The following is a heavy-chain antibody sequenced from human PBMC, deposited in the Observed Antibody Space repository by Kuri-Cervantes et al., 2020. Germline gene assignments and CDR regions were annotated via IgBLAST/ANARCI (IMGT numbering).Heavy chain of an antibody. J-gene: IGHJ4*02. D-gene: IGHD4-23*01. Sequence: ETLSLTCAASGFTFNSYWMTWVRQAPGKGLEWVATIKHDGSEKTYVDSVKGRFTISRDNAKDSLYLQMNSLRAEDTAVYYCARAPPAGGKDRGVDYWGQGTLVTVSS. CDR1: GFTFNSYW. CDR2: IKHDGSEK. V-gene: IGHV3-7*01. CDR3: ARAPPAGGKDRGVDY.